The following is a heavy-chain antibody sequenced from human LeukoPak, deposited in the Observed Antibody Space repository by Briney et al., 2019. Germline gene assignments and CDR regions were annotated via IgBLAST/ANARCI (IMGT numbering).Heavy chain of an antibody. CDR3: ARVYGYYSQ. Sequence: SETLSLTCTVSGYSISSGYYWVWIRQPPGKGLEWIGSIYHSGSTYSNPSLKSRVSMSVDTSKNQFSMKVTSVTAADTAVYYCARVYGYYSQWGQGTLVTVSS. CDR1: GYSISSGYY. J-gene: IGHJ4*02. CDR2: IYHSGST. V-gene: IGHV4-38-2*02. D-gene: IGHD3-3*01.